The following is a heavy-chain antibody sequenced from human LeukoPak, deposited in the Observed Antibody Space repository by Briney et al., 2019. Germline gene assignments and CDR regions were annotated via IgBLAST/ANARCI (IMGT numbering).Heavy chain of an antibody. V-gene: IGHV4-4*02. CDR1: GVSISSSEW. J-gene: IGHJ4*02. D-gene: IGHD2/OR15-2a*01. Sequence: PSETLSLTCAVSGVSISSSEWWIWVRQPPGQGLEWIGEIHRDGRTRYNPSLKSRVTISVDTSKNQFSLKLTSVTAADAAVYYCSRHSSMTSTLNQWGQGALVTVSS. CDR2: IHRDGRT. CDR3: SRHSSMTSTLNQ.